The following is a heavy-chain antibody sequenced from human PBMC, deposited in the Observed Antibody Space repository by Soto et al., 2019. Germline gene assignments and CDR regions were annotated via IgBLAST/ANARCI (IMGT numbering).Heavy chain of an antibody. CDR3: ARHPYYDFWSGYYTPQLFDY. Sequence: GESLKISCKGSGYSFTSYWIGWVRQMPGKGLEWMGIIYPGDSDTRYSPSFQGQVTISADKSISTAYLQWSSLKASDTAMYYCARHPYYDFWSGYYTPQLFDYWGQGTLVTVSS. V-gene: IGHV5-51*01. D-gene: IGHD3-3*01. CDR2: IYPGDSDT. J-gene: IGHJ4*02. CDR1: GYSFTSYW.